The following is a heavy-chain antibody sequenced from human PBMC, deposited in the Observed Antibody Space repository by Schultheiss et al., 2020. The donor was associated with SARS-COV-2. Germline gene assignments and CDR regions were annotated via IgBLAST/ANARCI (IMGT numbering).Heavy chain of an antibody. CDR2: IKSKTDGGTT. Sequence: GGSLRLSCAASGFTFSGSAMHWVRQASGKGLEWVGRIKSKTDGGTTDYAAPVKGRFTISRDDSKNTLYLQMNSLKTEDTAVYYCTTDSSSSGPAYYYYGMDVWGQGTTVTVSS. V-gene: IGHV3-15*01. D-gene: IGHD6-6*01. CDR1: GFTFSGSA. J-gene: IGHJ6*02. CDR3: TTDSSSSGPAYYYYGMDV.